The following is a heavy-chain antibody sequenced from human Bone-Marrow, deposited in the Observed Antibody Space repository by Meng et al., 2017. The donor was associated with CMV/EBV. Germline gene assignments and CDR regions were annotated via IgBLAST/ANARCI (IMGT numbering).Heavy chain of an antibody. CDR1: GFTFSSYG. CDR2: IRYDGSNK. CDR3: AKGAADIVVVPAAINYFDY. Sequence: GGSLRLSCAASGFTFSSYGMHWVRQAPGKGLEWVAFIRYDGSNKYYAGSVKGRFTISRDNSKDTLYLQMNSLRAEDTAVYYCAKGAADIVVVPAAINYFDYWGQGTLVTVSS. D-gene: IGHD2-2*02. V-gene: IGHV3-30*02. J-gene: IGHJ4*02.